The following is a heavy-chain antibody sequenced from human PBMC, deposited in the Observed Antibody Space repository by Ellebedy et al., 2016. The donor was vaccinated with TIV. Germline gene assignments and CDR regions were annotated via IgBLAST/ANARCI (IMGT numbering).Heavy chain of an antibody. CDR2: AKNKANSYTT. D-gene: IGHD4-17*01. CDR3: ASPHYGDYDY. CDR1: GFTFSDRY. Sequence: PGGSLRLSCAASGFTFSDRYMDWVRQAPGKGLEWVGRAKNKANSYTTEYAASVKGRFTISRDDSKNALFLQMNSLKIEDTAVYYCASPHYGDYDYWGQGTLVTVSS. V-gene: IGHV3-72*01. J-gene: IGHJ4*02.